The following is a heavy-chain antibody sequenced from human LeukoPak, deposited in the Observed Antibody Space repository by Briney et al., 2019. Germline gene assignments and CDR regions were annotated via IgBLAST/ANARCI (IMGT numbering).Heavy chain of an antibody. Sequence: GGSLRLSCAASGFTFSSYWMSWVRQAPGKGLEWVANIKQDGSEKYYVDSLKPPFPISRHNAKNSLYLQMNSLRAEDTAVYYCARHYGADYFDYWGQGTLVTVSS. CDR3: ARHYGADYFDY. D-gene: IGHD4-17*01. CDR2: IKQDGSEK. CDR1: GFTFSSYW. J-gene: IGHJ4*02. V-gene: IGHV3-7*03.